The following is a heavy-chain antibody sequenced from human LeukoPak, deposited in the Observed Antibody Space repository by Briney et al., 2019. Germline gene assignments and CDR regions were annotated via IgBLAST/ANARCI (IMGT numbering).Heavy chain of an antibody. CDR2: INHSRST. V-gene: IGHV4-34*01. CDR3: AREPYGLSIAVAAFDY. J-gene: IGHJ4*02. Sequence: PSETLSLTCAVYGGSFSGYCRSWIRQPPGKGLEWIGEINHSRSTNYNPSLKSRVTISVDTSKNQFFLKLSSVTAADTAVYYCAREPYGLSIAVAAFDYWGQGTLVTVSS. CDR1: GGSFSGYC. D-gene: IGHD6-19*01.